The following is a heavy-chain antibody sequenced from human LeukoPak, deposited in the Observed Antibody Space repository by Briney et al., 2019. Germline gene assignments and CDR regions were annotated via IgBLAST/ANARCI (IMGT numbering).Heavy chain of an antibody. V-gene: IGHV3-21*01. CDR1: GFTFSSYS. CDR2: ISSSSSYI. D-gene: IGHD6-13*01. CDR3: AGHHQAYSRTY. J-gene: IGHJ4*02. Sequence: GGSLRLSCAASGFTFSSYSMNWVRQAPGKGLEWVSSISSSSSYIYYADSVKGRFTISRDNAKDTLYLQMNSLRAEDTAVYYCAGHHQAYSRTYWGQGTLVTVSS.